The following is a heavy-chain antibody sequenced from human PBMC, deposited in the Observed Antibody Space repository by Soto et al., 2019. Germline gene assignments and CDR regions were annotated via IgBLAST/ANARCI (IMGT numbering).Heavy chain of an antibody. CDR1: GYTFTRYY. V-gene: IGHV1-46*03. Sequence: VSVKLSCQASGYTFTRYYMHLVRQAPGQGLEWMGIINPSGGSTSYAQKFQGRVTMTRDTSTSTVYMELSSLRSEDTAVYYCARSDDFWSGLHDYWGQGTLVTVSS. J-gene: IGHJ4*02. CDR3: ARSDDFWSGLHDY. CDR2: INPSGGST. D-gene: IGHD3-3*01.